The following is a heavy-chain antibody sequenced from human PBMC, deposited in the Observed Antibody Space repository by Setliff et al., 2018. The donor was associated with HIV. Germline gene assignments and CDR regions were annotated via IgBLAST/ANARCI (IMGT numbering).Heavy chain of an antibody. CDR2: INHSGST. Sequence: SETLSLTCAVYGGSFSDYYWSWIRQPPGKGLEWIGEINHSGSTNYNPSLRRRVTISVDTSKNQFSLKLNSVTAADAAVYYCTIEGAGTIVYSWGQGTLVTVSS. CDR1: GGSFSDYY. CDR3: TIEGAGTIVYS. V-gene: IGHV4-34*01. D-gene: IGHD6-19*01. J-gene: IGHJ4*02.